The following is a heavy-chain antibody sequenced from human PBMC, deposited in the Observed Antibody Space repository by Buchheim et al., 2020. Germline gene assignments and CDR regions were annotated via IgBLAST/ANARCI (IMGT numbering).Heavy chain of an antibody. CDR2: IWYDGSNK. Sequence: QVQLVESGGGVVQPGRSLRLSCAASGFTFSSYGMHWVRQAPGKGLEWVAVIWYDGSNKYYADSVKGRFTISRDHSKSTLYLQMNSLRAEDTAVYYCARDQKRHSSSCLDYWGQGTL. J-gene: IGHJ4*02. V-gene: IGHV3-33*01. D-gene: IGHD6-13*01. CDR3: ARDQKRHSSSCLDY. CDR1: GFTFSSYG.